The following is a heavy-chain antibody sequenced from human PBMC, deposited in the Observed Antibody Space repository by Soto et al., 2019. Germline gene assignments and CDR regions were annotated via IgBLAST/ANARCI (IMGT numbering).Heavy chain of an antibody. J-gene: IGHJ4*02. D-gene: IGHD5-18*01. CDR2: INSDGSST. CDR1: GFTFSSYW. CDR3: ARGGQVWFLDY. Sequence: GGSLRLSCAASGFTFSSYWMHWVRQAPGKGLVWVSRINSDGSSTSYADSVKGRFTISRDNAKHTLYLQMNSLRAEDTAVYHCARGGQVWFLDYWGQGTLVTVSS. V-gene: IGHV3-74*01.